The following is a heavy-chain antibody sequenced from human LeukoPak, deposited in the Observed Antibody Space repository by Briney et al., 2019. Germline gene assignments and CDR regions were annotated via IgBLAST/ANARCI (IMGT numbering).Heavy chain of an antibody. Sequence: ASVKVSCKASGYTFTGYYMHRVRQAPGQGPEWMGWINPNSGGTNYAQKFQGRVTMTRDTSISTAYMELSRLRSDDTAVYYCARGVRGSYYITYYYYYMDVWGKGTTVTVSS. CDR3: ARGVRGSYYITYYYYYMDV. CDR1: GYTFTGYY. CDR2: INPNSGGT. D-gene: IGHD1-26*01. J-gene: IGHJ6*03. V-gene: IGHV1-2*02.